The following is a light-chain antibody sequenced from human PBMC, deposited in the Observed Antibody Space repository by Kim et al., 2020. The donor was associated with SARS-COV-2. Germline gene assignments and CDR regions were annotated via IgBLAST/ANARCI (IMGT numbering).Light chain of an antibody. J-gene: IGLJ3*02. V-gene: IGLV3-19*01. CDR1: SLRSFY. Sequence: LGQTVRIPCQGDSLRSFYASWYQQKPGQAPVLVIYGKNNRPSGIPDRFSGSSSGNTASLTITGAQAEDEADYYCNSRDSSGNHLVFGGGTQLTVL. CDR3: NSRDSSGNHLV. CDR2: GKN.